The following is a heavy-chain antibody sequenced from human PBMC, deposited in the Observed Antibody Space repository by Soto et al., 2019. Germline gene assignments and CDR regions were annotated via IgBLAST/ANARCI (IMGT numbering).Heavy chain of an antibody. Sequence: RASVKVSCKTSGYTFTSYDINWVRQASGQGLEWVGWMNTNNGYTAYAPKFQGRVTVTRNTSIRTVYMELSSLRSEDTAVYYCAREWSAAGNYYGMDVWGQGTTVTVSS. CDR3: AREWSAAGNYYGMDV. CDR2: MNTNNGYT. D-gene: IGHD6-13*01. V-gene: IGHV1-8*01. CDR1: GYTFTSYD. J-gene: IGHJ6*02.